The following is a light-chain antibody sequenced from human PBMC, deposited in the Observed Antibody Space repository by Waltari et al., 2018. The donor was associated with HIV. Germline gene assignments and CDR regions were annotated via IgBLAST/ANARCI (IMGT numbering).Light chain of an antibody. J-gene: IGKJ4*01. CDR1: KGIRDD. CDR3: LQHNTYPLT. CDR2: AAS. Sequence: DIQMTQSRSSLSASVGDRVTITCRTSKGIRDDLGWYQQKPGQAPKCLIFAASSLQTGVPSRFSGSGSGTEFTLTISSLQPEDSATYYCLQHNTYPLTFGGGTKVEIK. V-gene: IGKV1-17*01.